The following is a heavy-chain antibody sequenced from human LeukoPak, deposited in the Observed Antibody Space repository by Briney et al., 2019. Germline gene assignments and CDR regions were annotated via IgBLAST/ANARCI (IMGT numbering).Heavy chain of an antibody. D-gene: IGHD6-19*01. CDR3: ARAETYSSGWYDPFFDY. CDR1: GYSISSGYY. V-gene: IGHV4-38-2*02. CDR2: IYHSGSS. Sequence: SETLSLICTVSGYSISSGYYWGWIRQPPGKGLEWIGSIYHSGSSYYNPSLKSRVTISVDTSKNQFSLKLRSVTAADTAVYHCARAETYSSGWYDPFFDYWGQGTLVTVST. J-gene: IGHJ4*02.